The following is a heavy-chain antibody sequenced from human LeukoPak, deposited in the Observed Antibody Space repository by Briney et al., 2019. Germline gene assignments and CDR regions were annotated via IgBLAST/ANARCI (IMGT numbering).Heavy chain of an antibody. CDR3: ARALPGFDY. CDR1: GGSISSGSYY. CDR2: VYSSGST. J-gene: IGHJ4*02. V-gene: IGHV4-61*02. Sequence: SETLSLTCTVSGGSISSGSYYWSWIRQLAGKGLEWIGRVYSSGSTDYNPSLKSRLSISVDTSKNQFSLKLSSVTAADTAVYYCARALPGFDYWGQGTLVTVSS.